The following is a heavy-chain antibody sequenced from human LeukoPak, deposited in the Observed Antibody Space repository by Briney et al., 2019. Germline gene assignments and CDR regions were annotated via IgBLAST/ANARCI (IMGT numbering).Heavy chain of an antibody. CDR3: ARGSRELYYFDY. CDR1: GGSISSYY. D-gene: IGHD1-7*01. J-gene: IGHJ4*02. V-gene: IGHV4-59*01. CDR2: IYYSGST. Sequence: PSETLSLTCTVSGGSISSYYWSWIRQPPGKGLEWIGYIYYSGSTKYNPSPKSRVTISVDASKTQFSLKLNSVTAADTAVYYCARGSRELYYFDYWGQGTLVSVSS.